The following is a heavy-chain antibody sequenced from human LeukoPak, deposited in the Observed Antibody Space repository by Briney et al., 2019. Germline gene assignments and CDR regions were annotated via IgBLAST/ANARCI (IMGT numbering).Heavy chain of an antibody. CDR1: GFTFSSYS. D-gene: IGHD1-26*01. CDR2: ISSSSSYI. V-gene: IGHV3-21*01. CDR3: AKDSGSPFDY. J-gene: IGHJ4*02. Sequence: GGSLRLSCAASGFTFSSYSMNWVRQAPGKGLEWVSSISSSSSYIYYADSVKGRFTISRENAKNSLYLQMNSLRAEDTAVYYCAKDSGSPFDYWGQGTLVTVSS.